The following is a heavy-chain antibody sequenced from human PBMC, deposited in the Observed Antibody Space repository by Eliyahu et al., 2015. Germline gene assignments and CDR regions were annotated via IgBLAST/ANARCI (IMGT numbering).Heavy chain of an antibody. Sequence: QVQLQESGPGLVKPSETLSXXCNVXGGXISSYYWSWIRQPPGKGLEWIGYIYYSGSTNYNPSLKSRVTISVDTSKNQFSLKLSSVTAADTAVYYCARGTYYYYGMDVWGQGTTVTVSS. V-gene: IGHV4-59*01. CDR1: GGXISSYY. CDR3: ARGTYYYYGMDV. J-gene: IGHJ6*02. CDR2: IYYSGST.